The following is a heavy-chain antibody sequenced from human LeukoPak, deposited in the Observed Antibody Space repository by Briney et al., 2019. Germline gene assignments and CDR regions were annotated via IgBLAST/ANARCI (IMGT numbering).Heavy chain of an antibody. Sequence: GGSLRLSCAASGFTFSSYAMSWVRQAPGKGLEWVSAISGSGGSTYYADSVKGRFTISRDNSKNTLYLQMNNLRAEDTAVYYCAKLPDSSGYRYYFDYWGQGTLVTVSS. D-gene: IGHD3-22*01. V-gene: IGHV3-23*01. J-gene: IGHJ4*02. CDR1: GFTFSSYA. CDR2: ISGSGGST. CDR3: AKLPDSSGYRYYFDY.